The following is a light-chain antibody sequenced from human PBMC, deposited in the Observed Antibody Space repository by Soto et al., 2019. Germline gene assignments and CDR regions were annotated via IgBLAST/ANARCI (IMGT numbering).Light chain of an antibody. Sequence: QSVLTQPHSASGTPGQRVTISCSGRSSNIGSNTVNWYQQLPETAPKLLIYNNNQRPSGVPDRFSGSKSGASASLAISGLQSEDEADYYCAALDDSLNGLVFGPGTKLTVL. CDR1: SSNIGSNT. V-gene: IGLV1-44*01. J-gene: IGLJ1*01. CDR2: NNN. CDR3: AALDDSLNGLV.